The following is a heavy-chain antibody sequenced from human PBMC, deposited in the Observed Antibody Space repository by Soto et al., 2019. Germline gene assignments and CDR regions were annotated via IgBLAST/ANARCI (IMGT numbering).Heavy chain of an antibody. CDR2: VSNTATT. Sequence: PSETLSLTCTVSGASIINYYWAWIRQSPGGGLESIGYVSNTATTNYNPSLKSRVTISVDTSKNQFSLKLSSVTAADTAVYYCARGGWRHIDYWGQGTLVTV. CDR1: GASIINYY. V-gene: IGHV4-59*08. J-gene: IGHJ4*02. D-gene: IGHD3-3*01. CDR3: ARGGWRHIDY.